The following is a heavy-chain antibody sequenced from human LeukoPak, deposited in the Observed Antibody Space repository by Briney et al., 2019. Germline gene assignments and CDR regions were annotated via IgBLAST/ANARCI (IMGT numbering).Heavy chain of an antibody. Sequence: SETLSLTCAVAGGSLSSGGYFWSWIRQPPGRGLEWFGYIYHSGSTYYNPSLKSRVTISVDWSKNQFSLKLSSVTAADTAVYYCARAGTGEEYYFDYWGQGTLVTVSS. D-gene: IGHD7-27*01. CDR2: IYHSGST. V-gene: IGHV4-30-2*01. CDR3: ARAGTGEEYYFDY. CDR1: GGSLSSGGYF. J-gene: IGHJ4*02.